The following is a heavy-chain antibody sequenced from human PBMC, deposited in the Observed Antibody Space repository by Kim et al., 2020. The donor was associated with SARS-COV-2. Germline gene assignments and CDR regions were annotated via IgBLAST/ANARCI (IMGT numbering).Heavy chain of an antibody. CDR3: AKNPALYCSSNSCYSDY. Sequence: VKGRFTISRDNSKNTLYLQMNSLRAEDTAVYYCAKNPALYCSSNSCYSDYWGQGTLVTVSS. J-gene: IGHJ4*02. V-gene: IGHV3-23*01. D-gene: IGHD2-2*01.